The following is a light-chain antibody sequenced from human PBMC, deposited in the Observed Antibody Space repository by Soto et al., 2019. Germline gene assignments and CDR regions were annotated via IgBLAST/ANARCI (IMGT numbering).Light chain of an antibody. CDR2: DVS. CDR3: SSYTSSSPVV. J-gene: IGLJ2*01. CDR1: SSDVGGYNY. Sequence: QSALTRPASVSGSPGQSITISCTGTSSDVGGYNYVSWYQQHPGKAPKLMIYDVSYRPSGVSNRFSGSKSGNTASLTISGLQTEDEADYYCSSYTSSSPVVFGGGTKLTVL. V-gene: IGLV2-14*01.